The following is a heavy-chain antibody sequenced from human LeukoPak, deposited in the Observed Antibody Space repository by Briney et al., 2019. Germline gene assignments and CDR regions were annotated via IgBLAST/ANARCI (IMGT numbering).Heavy chain of an antibody. CDR1: GFIFTNYY. D-gene: IGHD6-25*01. CDR2: TYSGGST. Sequence: GGSLRLSCAASGFIFTNYYMNWVRQAPGKGLEWVSVTYSGGSTSSADSVKGRFTISRDSSKNTLYLQVNTLRAEDTAVYYCARESSGHYFDHWGQGTLVTVSS. CDR3: ARESSGHYFDH. J-gene: IGHJ4*02. V-gene: IGHV3-53*01.